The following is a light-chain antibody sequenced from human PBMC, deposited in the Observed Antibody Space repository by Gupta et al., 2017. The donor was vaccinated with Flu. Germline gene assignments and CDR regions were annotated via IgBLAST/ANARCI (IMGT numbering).Light chain of an antibody. J-gene: IGKJ1*01. CDR2: GAS. CDR3: QQYNTWPRT. Sequence: ISGASSRAPGIPDRFSGSGSGTDFTLTISSLQSEELAGYYCQQYNTWPRTFGQGTKVEVK. V-gene: IGKV3-15*01.